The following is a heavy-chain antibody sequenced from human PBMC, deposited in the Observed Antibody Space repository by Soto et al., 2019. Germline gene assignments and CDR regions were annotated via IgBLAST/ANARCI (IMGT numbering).Heavy chain of an antibody. V-gene: IGHV3-23*01. J-gene: IGHJ4*02. CDR2: ISGSGGDT. CDR3: AKHDFWTLYNTGLDS. CDR1: GFAFTSYA. D-gene: IGHD3-3*01. Sequence: EVQLLESGGGLVQPGGSLRLSCSACGFAFTSYAMSWLRQAPGKGLEWVSGISGSGGDTKSADSVKGRFTISRDNFKNMLYLQMNSLRAEDTAVYYCAKHDFWTLYNTGLDSWGQGTLVTVSS.